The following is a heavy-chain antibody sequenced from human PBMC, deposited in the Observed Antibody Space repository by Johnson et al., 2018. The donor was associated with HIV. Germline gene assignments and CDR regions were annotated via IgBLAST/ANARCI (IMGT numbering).Heavy chain of an antibody. V-gene: IGHV3-64*01. CDR1: GFTFSNYA. J-gene: IGHJ3*01. D-gene: IGHD1-1*01. CDR2: ISTNGFLT. CDR3: ARDAKSSTWSPDGTDAFDV. Sequence: MLLVESVGGLVQPGGSVRLSCAASGFTFSNYAMHWVRQAPGKGLEYVSAISTNGFLTYYANSVKGRFTISRDNSKNTLFLQMGSLRPEDMAVYYWARDAKSSTWSPDGTDAFDVWGQGTMVTVSS.